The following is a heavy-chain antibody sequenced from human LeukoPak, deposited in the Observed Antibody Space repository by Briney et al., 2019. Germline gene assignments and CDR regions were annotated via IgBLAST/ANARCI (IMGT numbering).Heavy chain of an antibody. V-gene: IGHV3-33*01. J-gene: IGHJ5*02. CDR3: ARRDCDSIKCRGSNWFDP. CDR2: IWHDGSNK. CDR1: GFTFSNYG. Sequence: GGSLRLSCAASGFTFSNYGMHWVRQAPGKGLEWVAIIWHDGSNKYYADSVKGRFTISRDNAKNSLYLQMNSLRAEDTAVYYCARRDCDSIKCRGSNWFDPWGQGTLVSVSS. D-gene: IGHD3-22*01.